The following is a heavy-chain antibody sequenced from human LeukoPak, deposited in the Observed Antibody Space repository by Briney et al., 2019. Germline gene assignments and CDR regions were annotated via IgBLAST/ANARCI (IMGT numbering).Heavy chain of an antibody. J-gene: IGHJ5*02. D-gene: IGHD3-10*01. V-gene: IGHV3-30-3*01. CDR2: ISYDGSSK. CDR1: GFTFSSYA. Sequence: GRSLRLSCAASGFTFSSYAMHWVRQAPDKGLEWVAVISYDGSSKNYADSVKGRFTISRDNSENTLYLQMSSLKTDDSAVYYCARNPAAWFGELSSWFDPWGQGTLVTVSS. CDR3: ARNPAAWFGELSSWFDP.